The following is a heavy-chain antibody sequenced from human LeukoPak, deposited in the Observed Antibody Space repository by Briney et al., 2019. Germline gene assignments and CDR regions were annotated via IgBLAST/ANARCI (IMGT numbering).Heavy chain of an antibody. CDR1: GFSFSSYW. V-gene: IGHV3-7*01. CDR2: IKQDGSEK. J-gene: IGHJ4*02. Sequence: GGSLRLSCVASGFSFSSYWMSWVRQAPGKGLEWVANIKQDGSEKYYVDSVKGRFTISRDNAKNSLYLQMNSLRTEDTAVYYCARDVGPGDYWGQGTLVTVSS. CDR3: ARDVGPGDY.